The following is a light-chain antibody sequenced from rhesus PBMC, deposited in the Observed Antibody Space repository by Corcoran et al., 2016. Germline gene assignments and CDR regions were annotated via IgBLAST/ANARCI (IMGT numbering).Light chain of an antibody. CDR1: QSLLHSNGYTY. CDR2: LGS. J-gene: IGKJ1*01. Sequence: DIVMTQTPLSLPVTPGEPASISCRSSQSLLHSNGYTYLFWYLQKPGQSPQLLLYLGSNRASGVPDRFRGSGSGTDLTLKISRVEAEDVGVSYCLQDLQLPRTFGQGTKVEIK. CDR3: LQDLQLPRT. V-gene: IGKV2-78*01.